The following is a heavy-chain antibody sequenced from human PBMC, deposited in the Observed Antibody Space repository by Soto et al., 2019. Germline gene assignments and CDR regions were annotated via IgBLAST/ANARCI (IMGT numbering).Heavy chain of an antibody. J-gene: IGHJ5*02. V-gene: IGHV3-23*01. CDR2: ISGSGGST. CDR3: AKDTGSSWYGYNRFDP. CDR1: GFTFSSYA. Sequence: GGSLRLSCAASGFTFSSYAMSWVRQAPGKGLEWVSAISGSGGSTYYADSVKGRFTISRDNSKNTLYLQMNSLRAEDTAVYYCAKDTGSSWYGYNRFDPWGQGTLVPVSS. D-gene: IGHD6-13*01.